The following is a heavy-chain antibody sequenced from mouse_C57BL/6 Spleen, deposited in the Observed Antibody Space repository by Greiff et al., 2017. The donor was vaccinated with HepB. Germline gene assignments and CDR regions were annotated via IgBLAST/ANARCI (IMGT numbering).Heavy chain of an antibody. CDR3: ANRYSGYFDY. V-gene: IGHV1-26*01. D-gene: IGHD3-1*01. CDR1: GYTFTDYY. Sequence: VQLQQSGPELVKPGASVKISCKASGYTFTDYYMNWVKQSHGKSLEWIGDINPNNGGTSYNQKFKVKATLTVDKSSSTAYMELRSLTSEDSAVYYCANRYSGYFDYWGQGTTLTVSS. CDR2: INPNNGGT. J-gene: IGHJ2*01.